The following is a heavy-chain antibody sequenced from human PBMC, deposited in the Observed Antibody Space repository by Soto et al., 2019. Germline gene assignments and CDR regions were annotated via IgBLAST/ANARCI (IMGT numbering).Heavy chain of an antibody. CDR1: GFTVSSNY. V-gene: IGHV3-66*01. Sequence: GGSLRLSCAASGFTVSSNYMSWVRQAPGKGLEWVSAIYSGGSTYYADSVKGRFTISRDISKNTLYLQMNSLRAADTAVYYCARDRELWFGGTEEGDYYYGMDVWGQGTTVTVSS. CDR3: ARDRELWFGGTEEGDYYYGMDV. CDR2: IYSGGST. D-gene: IGHD3-10*01. J-gene: IGHJ6*02.